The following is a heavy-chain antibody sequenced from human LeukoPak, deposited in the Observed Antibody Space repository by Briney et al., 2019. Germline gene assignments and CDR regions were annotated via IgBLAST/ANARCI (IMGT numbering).Heavy chain of an antibody. CDR1: GFTFDDYA. CDR2: ISWDGGST. J-gene: IGHJ4*02. D-gene: IGHD4-17*01. CDR3: TTDDYGDYY. Sequence: GGSLRLSCAASGFTFDDYAMHWVRQAPGKGLEWVSLISWDGGSTYYADSVKGRFTISRDNSKNSLYLQMNSLKTEDTAVYYCTTDDYGDYYWGQGTLVTVSS. V-gene: IGHV3-43D*03.